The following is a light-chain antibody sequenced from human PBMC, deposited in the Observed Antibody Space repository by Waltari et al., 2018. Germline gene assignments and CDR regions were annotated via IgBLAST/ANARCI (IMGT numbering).Light chain of an antibody. J-gene: IGLJ1*01. CDR1: NIGRKT. CDR3: QVWDSSRDHGV. Sequence: SYVLTQPPSVSVAPGETARITCGGNNIGRKTVHWYQQKPGQTPVVVISYDSDRPSGIPERFSCSNSGNTATLTIIRVEAGDEADYYCQVWDSSRDHGVFGTGTKVTVL. CDR2: YDS. V-gene: IGLV3-21*04.